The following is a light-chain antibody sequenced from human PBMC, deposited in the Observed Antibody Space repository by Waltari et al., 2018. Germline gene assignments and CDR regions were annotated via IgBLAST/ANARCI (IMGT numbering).Light chain of an antibody. CDR2: AAS. J-gene: IGKJ1*01. CDR3: QQSYSTPVT. CDR1: QSISRY. Sequence: DIQMTQSPSSLSASVGDRVTITCRASQSISRYLNSYQQKPGKAPKLLIYAASSLQSGVPSRFSGSGSGTDFTLTISSLQPEDFATYYCQQSYSTPVTFGQGTKVEIK. V-gene: IGKV1-39*01.